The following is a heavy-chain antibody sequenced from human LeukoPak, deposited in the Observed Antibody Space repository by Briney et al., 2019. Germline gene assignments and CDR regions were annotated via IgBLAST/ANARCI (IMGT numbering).Heavy chain of an antibody. CDR2: ISGSGGNT. J-gene: IGHJ5*02. D-gene: IGHD2-15*01. CDR1: GFTFSDYA. V-gene: IGHV3-23*01. CDR3: ASRGSLPYNWFDP. Sequence: GGSLRFSCAASGFTFSDYAMSWVRQAPGKGLEWVSAISGSGGNTDYEDSVKGRFTISRDNSKNTLYLQMHSLRAADTAVYYCASRGSLPYNWFDPWGQGTLVTVSS.